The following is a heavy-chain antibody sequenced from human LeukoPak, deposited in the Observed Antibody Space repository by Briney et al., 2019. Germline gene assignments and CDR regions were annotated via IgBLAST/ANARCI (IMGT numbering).Heavy chain of an antibody. CDR1: GFTFSNYA. D-gene: IGHD6-19*01. Sequence: PGGSLRLSCAASGFTFSNYAMSWVRQTPGKGLEWVSGITGSGGSTYYADSVKGRFTISRDNSRYTLYLQMNSLRAEDTALYYCAKKSVADIPPLHWGQGTLVTVSS. CDR3: AKKSVADIPPLH. CDR2: ITGSGGST. V-gene: IGHV3-23*01. J-gene: IGHJ4*02.